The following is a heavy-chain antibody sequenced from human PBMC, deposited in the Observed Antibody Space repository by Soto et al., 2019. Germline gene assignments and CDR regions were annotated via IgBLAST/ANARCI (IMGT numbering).Heavy chain of an antibody. J-gene: IGHJ6*02. V-gene: IGHV3-23*01. CDR2: ISAGGDST. D-gene: IGHD3-10*01. Sequence: EVQLLESGGGLVQPGGSLRLSCAASGFTFSSYAMNWVRQAPGKGLEWVSGISAGGDSTYYADSVKGRFTFSRDNSKNTLYLQMNSLRAEDTAVYYCAKAGAGAAGGGYYRYGLDVWGQGTTVTVSS. CDR1: GFTFSSYA. CDR3: AKAGAGAAGGGYYRYGLDV.